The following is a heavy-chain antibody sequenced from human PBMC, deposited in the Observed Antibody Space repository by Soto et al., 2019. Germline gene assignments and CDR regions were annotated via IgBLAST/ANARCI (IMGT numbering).Heavy chain of an antibody. V-gene: IGHV1-58*01. CDR3: AEIVGATTWRSYYGMDV. D-gene: IGHD1-26*01. J-gene: IGHJ6*02. CDR2: IVVGSGNT. CDR1: GFTFTSSA. Sequence: QMQLVQSGPEVKKPGTSVKVSCKASGFTFTSSAVQWVRQARGQRLEWIGWIVVGSGNTNYAQKFQERVTITRDMSTSTAYMELSSLRSEDTAVYYCAEIVGATTWRSYYGMDVWGQGTTVTVSS.